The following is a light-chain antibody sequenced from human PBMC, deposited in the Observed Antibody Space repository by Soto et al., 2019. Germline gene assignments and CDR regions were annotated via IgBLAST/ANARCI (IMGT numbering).Light chain of an antibody. CDR2: EVS. V-gene: IGLV2-23*02. J-gene: IGLJ1*01. CDR1: ISDVGTYNL. Sequence: QSVLIQASSMSGTPGQRVTISCTGTISDVGTYNLVSWFQQHPGKAPKLMIFEVSERPSGVSNRFSGSKSGNAASLTISGLQAEDEADYYCCSYAGGATYVFGTGTKVTVL. CDR3: CSYAGGATYV.